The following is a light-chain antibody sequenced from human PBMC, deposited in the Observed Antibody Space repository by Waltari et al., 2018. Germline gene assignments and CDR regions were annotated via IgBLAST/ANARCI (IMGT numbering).Light chain of an antibody. Sequence: DIQLTQSLSSLPASVGDRVPISCRASQRISSHLNWYQRKPGKARRLLIYGATSLQRGGPSRFSGSGSGTDFTLIISSLQPEDFATYYCRQTDRTPRTFGLGTKVDI. CDR1: QRISSH. V-gene: IGKV1-39*01. CDR2: GAT. J-gene: IGKJ3*01. CDR3: RQTDRTPRT.